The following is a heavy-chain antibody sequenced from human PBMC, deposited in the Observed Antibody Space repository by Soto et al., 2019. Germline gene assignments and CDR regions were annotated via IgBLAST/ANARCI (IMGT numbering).Heavy chain of an antibody. D-gene: IGHD3-22*01. Sequence: GASVKVSCKASGYTFTSYGISWVRQAPGQGLEWMGWISAYNGNTIYAQKLQGRVTMTTDTSTSTAYMELRSLRSDDTAVYYCAVNYYDSSGYPDWFDPWGQGTLVTVSS. CDR2: ISAYNGNT. J-gene: IGHJ5*02. V-gene: IGHV1-18*04. CDR1: GYTFTSYG. CDR3: AVNYYDSSGYPDWFDP.